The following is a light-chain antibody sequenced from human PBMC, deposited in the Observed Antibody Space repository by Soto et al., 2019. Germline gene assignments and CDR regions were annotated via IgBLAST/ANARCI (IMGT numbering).Light chain of an antibody. CDR2: DVS. CDR3: TSYTSDSTYV. V-gene: IGLV2-14*01. J-gene: IGLJ1*01. Sequence: QSALTQPPSASGSPGQSITISCTGTSTDVGRYNYVSWYQQHPGKAPKLMVYDVSNRPSWVSNRFSGSKSGITASLTISGLQAEDEDDYYCTSYTSDSTYVFGTGTKVTVL. CDR1: STDVGRYNY.